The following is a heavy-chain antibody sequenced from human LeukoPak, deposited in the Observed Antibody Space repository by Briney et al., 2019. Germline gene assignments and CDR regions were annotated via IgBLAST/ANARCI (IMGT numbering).Heavy chain of an antibody. V-gene: IGHV3-7*01. CDR2: IKQDGSEK. CDR3: ARQYDFWSGYYTNYYGMDV. Sequence: GGSLRLSFAASGFTFSSYWMSWVRPAPGKGLEWVANIKQDGSEKYYVDSVKGRFTISRDNAKNSLYLQMNSLRAEDTAVYYCARQYDFWSGYYTNYYGMDVWGQGTTVTVSS. CDR1: GFTFSSYW. D-gene: IGHD3-3*01. J-gene: IGHJ6*02.